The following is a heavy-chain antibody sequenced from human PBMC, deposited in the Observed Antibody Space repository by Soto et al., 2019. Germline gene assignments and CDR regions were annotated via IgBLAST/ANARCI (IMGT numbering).Heavy chain of an antibody. J-gene: IGHJ4*02. V-gene: IGHV3-23*05. Sequence: GGSLRLSCTASGLPHSSFAMMWVRQAPGKGLECVSGIYGSGRGIEYADSVKGRFTISRDNSKNTVYLQMTDLRADDTAVYYCAKDAVYNDGLWLMDHWGQGTQVTVSS. CDR1: GLPHSSFA. CDR3: AKDAVYNDGLWLMDH. D-gene: IGHD2-21*01. CDR2: IYGSGRGI.